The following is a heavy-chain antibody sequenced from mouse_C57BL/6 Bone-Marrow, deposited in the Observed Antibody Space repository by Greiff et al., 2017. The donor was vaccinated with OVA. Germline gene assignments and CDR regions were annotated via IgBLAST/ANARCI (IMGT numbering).Heavy chain of an antibody. CDR3: ARTYRIYGYWYCDV. CDR2: ISSGGSYT. J-gene: IGHJ1*03. V-gene: IGHV5-6*01. CDR1: GFTFSSYG. Sequence: EVKLVESGGDLVKPGGSLKLSCAASGFTFSSYGMSWVRQTPDKRLEWVATISSGGSYTYYPDSVKGRFTISTDNATNTLYLQMSSRKSEEKAMNYCARTYRIYGYWYCDVWGTGTTVTVSS. D-gene: IGHD2-5*01.